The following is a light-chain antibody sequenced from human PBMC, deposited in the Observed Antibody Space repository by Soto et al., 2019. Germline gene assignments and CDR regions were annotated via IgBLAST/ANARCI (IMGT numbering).Light chain of an antibody. CDR3: QQANGFPIT. CDR2: AAS. J-gene: IGKJ5*01. CDR1: QAISSW. Sequence: DIRMTQSPSSVSASVGDRVTITCRASQAISSWLAWYQQRPGKAHKLLIYAASILQSGVPPRFSGSGSGTDFTLTISSLQPEDSATYYCQQANGFPITFGQGTRLEIK. V-gene: IGKV1D-12*01.